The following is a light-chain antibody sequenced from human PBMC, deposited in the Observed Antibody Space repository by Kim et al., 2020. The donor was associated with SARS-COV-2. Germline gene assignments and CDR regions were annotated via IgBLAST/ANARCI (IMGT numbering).Light chain of an antibody. CDR3: QQANNFPYT. V-gene: IGKV1-12*01. CDR1: QGVSSR. J-gene: IGKJ2*01. Sequence: SASVGDRVTITWRATQGVSSRVAWYQQKPGKAPKLLIYAANNLQSGVPSRFSGSGYGTDFTLTISSLQPEDFATYYCQQANNFPYTFGQGTKLEI. CDR2: AAN.